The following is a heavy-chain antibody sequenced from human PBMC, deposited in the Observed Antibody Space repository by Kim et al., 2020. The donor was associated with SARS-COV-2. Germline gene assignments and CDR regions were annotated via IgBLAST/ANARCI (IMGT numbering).Heavy chain of an antibody. D-gene: IGHD2-15*01. V-gene: IGHV1-2*02. J-gene: IGHJ4*02. CDR3: ARGTVVVVAATPYFDY. CDR2: INPNSGGT. Sequence: ASVKVSCKASGYTFTGYYMHWVRQAPGQGLEWMGWINPNSGGTNYAQKFQGRVTMTRDTSISTAYMELSRLRSDDTAVYYCARGTVVVVAATPYFDYWGQGTLVTVSS. CDR1: GYTFTGYY.